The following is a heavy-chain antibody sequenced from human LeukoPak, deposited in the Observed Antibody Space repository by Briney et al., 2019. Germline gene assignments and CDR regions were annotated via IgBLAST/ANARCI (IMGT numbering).Heavy chain of an antibody. D-gene: IGHD6-19*01. CDR1: GFTFSSYA. J-gene: IGHJ4*02. CDR3: ARVGYSSGWYFDY. Sequence: GGSLRLSCAASGFTFSSYAMHWVRQAPGKGLEWVAVISYDGSNKYYADSVKGRFTISRDNSKNTLYLQMNSLRAEDTAVYYCARVGYSSGWYFDYWGQGTLVTVSS. CDR2: ISYDGSNK. V-gene: IGHV3-30-3*01.